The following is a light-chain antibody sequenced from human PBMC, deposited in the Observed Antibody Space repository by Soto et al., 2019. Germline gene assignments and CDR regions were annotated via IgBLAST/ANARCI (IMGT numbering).Light chain of an antibody. V-gene: IGKV1-5*01. Sequence: QRTPRSSTLCAAVGYRVTSTCRASQSISRWVAWYQEKPGKAPKLLIYDASSLESGVPSRFSGSRSGTEFTLTISSLQSEDFAVYYCQQDNNWPWTFGQGTKVDI. CDR1: QSISRW. CDR2: DAS. J-gene: IGKJ1*01. CDR3: QQDNNWPWT.